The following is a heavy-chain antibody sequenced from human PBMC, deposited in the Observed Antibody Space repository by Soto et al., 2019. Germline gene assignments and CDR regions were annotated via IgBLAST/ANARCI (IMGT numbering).Heavy chain of an antibody. D-gene: IGHD2-8*02. CDR1: GGSVRSGGNY. J-gene: IGHJ4*02. V-gene: IGHV4-30-2*01. CDR3: VRGFSTGTGYFDY. Sequence: TWSRTYAVSGGSVRSGGNYLSWLRQPPGKCLEWLGYLYHTVSTYYTPSRKRRVTISLDRSKNQFSLRLTSVTAAGRAVYYCVRGFSTGTGYFDYWGQSLLVTVS. CDR2: LYHTVST.